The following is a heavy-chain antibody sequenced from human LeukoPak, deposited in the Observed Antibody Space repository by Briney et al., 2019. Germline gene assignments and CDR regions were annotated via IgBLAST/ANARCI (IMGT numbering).Heavy chain of an antibody. CDR1: GGSISSGGYY. V-gene: IGHV4-31*03. CDR2: IYYSGST. CDR3: ARVADYDFWSGPRFDP. Sequence: SETLFLTCTVSGGSISSGGYYWSWIRQHPGKGLEWIGYIYYSGSTYYNPSLKSRVTISVDTSKNQFSLKLSSVTAADTAVYYCARVADYDFWSGPRFDPWGQGTLVTVSS. D-gene: IGHD3-3*01. J-gene: IGHJ5*02.